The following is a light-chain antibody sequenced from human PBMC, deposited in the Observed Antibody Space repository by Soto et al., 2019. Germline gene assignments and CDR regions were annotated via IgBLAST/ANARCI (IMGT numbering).Light chain of an antibody. V-gene: IGKV3-20*01. CDR2: GAS. J-gene: IGKJ1*01. CDR1: QSIATYY. Sequence: IVLTQSPGTLSLSPGERATISCRASQSIATYYLAWYQQKPGQAPRLLIYGASNRATGIPDRFSGSGSGTDFTLTISRLEPEDFAVYYCQQYGSSGTFGQGTKVDIK. CDR3: QQYGSSGT.